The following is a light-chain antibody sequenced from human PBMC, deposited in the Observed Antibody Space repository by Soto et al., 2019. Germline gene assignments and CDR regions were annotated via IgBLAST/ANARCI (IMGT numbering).Light chain of an antibody. CDR1: DIGSKS. CDR2: DDS. Sequence: SYELTQPPSVSVAPGQTASITCGGNDIGSKSVHWYQQRPGQAPVLVVYDDSDRPSGIPARFSGSNSGNTATLTISRVEAGDEAAYYCQVWETTTDHWVFGGGTKVTVL. V-gene: IGLV3-21*02. CDR3: QVWETTTDHWV. J-gene: IGLJ3*02.